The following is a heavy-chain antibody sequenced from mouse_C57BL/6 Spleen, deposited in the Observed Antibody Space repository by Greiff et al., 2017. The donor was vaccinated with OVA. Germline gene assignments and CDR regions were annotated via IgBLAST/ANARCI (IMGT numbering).Heavy chain of an antibody. J-gene: IGHJ2*01. CDR2: IRNKANGYTK. V-gene: IGHV7-3*01. D-gene: IGHD1-1*01. CDR1: GFTFTDYY. CDR3: ARYYGSSYADY. Sequence: EVMLVESGGGLVQPGGSLSLSCAASGFTFTDYYMSWVRQPPGKALEWLGFIRNKANGYTKEYSASVKGRFTIYRYNSQSILYLQMNALRAEDSATYSCARYYGSSYADYWGQGTTLTVSS.